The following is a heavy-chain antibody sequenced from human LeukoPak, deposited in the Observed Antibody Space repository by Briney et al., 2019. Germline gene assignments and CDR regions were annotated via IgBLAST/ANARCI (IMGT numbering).Heavy chain of an antibody. D-gene: IGHD3-22*01. CDR3: ARKVPNDSSGYYYRGQFDP. J-gene: IGHJ5*02. CDR1: GYTFTSYG. Sequence: ASVKVSCKASGYTFTSYGIGWVRQAPGQGLEWMGWISAYNGNTNYAQKLQGRVTMTTDTSTSTAYMELRSLRSEDTAVYYCARKVPNDSSGYYYRGQFDPWGQGTLVTVSS. V-gene: IGHV1-18*01. CDR2: ISAYNGNT.